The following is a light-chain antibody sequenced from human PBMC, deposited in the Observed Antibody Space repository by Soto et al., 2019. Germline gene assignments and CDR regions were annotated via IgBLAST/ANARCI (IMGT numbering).Light chain of an antibody. CDR2: EVS. CDR3: TSYTSSNNTV. V-gene: IGLV2-14*01. J-gene: IGLJ1*01. Sequence: QSAQTHPASVSWSPGHSITISCTGTSSDVGGYNYVSWYQQHPGKAPKLMIYEVSNRPSGVSDRFSGSKSGNTASLTISGLQAEEEADYYCTSYTSSNNTVFGTGTKVTXL. CDR1: SSDVGGYNY.